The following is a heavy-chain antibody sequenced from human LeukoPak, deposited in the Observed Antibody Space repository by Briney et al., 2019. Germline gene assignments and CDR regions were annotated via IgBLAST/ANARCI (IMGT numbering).Heavy chain of an antibody. V-gene: IGHV3-23*01. D-gene: IGHD6-19*01. J-gene: IGHJ4*02. Sequence: GGSLRLSCAASGFTFDDYGMSWVRQAPGKGLEWVSAISGSGGSTYYADSVKGRFTISRDNSKNTLYLQMNSLRAEDTAVYYCAKERPRMFPTVAGAWVDYWGQGTLVTVSS. CDR1: GFTFDDYG. CDR2: ISGSGGST. CDR3: AKERPRMFPTVAGAWVDY.